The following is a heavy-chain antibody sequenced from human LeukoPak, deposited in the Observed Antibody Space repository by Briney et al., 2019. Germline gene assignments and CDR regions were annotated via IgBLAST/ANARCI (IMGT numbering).Heavy chain of an antibody. CDR3: AKMVYGSGGYLSAPDY. CDR1: GFTFSSYG. D-gene: IGHD3-10*01. Sequence: GGSLRLSCAASGFTFSSYGMHWVRQAPGKGLEWVAFIRYDGSNKYYADSVKGRFTISRDNSKNTLYLQMNSLRAEDTAVYYCAKMVYGSGGYLSAPDYWGQGTLVTVSS. J-gene: IGHJ4*02. V-gene: IGHV3-30*02. CDR2: IRYDGSNK.